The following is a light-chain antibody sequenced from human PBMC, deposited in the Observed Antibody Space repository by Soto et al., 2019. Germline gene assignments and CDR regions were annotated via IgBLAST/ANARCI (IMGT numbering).Light chain of an antibody. CDR1: SRDVGGYNF. V-gene: IGLV2-11*01. CDR3: CSYAGSYTWV. Sequence: QSALTQPRSVSGSPGQSVTISCTGTSRDVGGYNFVSWYQQHPGKAPKLMIYDVSKRPSGVPDRFSGSKSANTASLTISGLQDEDEADDYCCSYAGSYTWVFGTGTKLTAL. CDR2: DVS. J-gene: IGLJ1*01.